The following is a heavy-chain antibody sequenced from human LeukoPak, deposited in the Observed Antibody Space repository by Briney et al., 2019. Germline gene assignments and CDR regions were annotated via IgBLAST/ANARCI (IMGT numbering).Heavy chain of an antibody. J-gene: IGHJ4*02. Sequence: RGSLRLSCAASGFTFSNYAMSWVRQAPGKGLEWVSAISGGGGTTYYTDSVKGRFTISRDNSKNTLYLQMNSLRAEDTAVYYCAKEETNYYDSSGFLDYWGQGTLVTVSS. D-gene: IGHD3-22*01. CDR3: AKEETNYYDSSGFLDY. CDR2: ISGGGGTT. CDR1: GFTFSNYA. V-gene: IGHV3-23*01.